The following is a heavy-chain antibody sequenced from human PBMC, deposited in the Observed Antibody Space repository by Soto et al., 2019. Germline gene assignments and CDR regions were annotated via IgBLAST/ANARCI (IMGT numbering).Heavy chain of an antibody. CDR3: ARSFYDSSGYYWYPFDY. CDR1: GGSISSGGYY. D-gene: IGHD3-22*01. CDR2: IYYSGST. V-gene: IGHV4-31*03. J-gene: IGHJ4*02. Sequence: PSETLSLTCTVSGGSISSGGYYWSWIRQHPGKGLEWIGYIYYSGSTYYNPSLKSRVTISVDTSKNQFSLKLSSVTAADTAVYYCARSFYDSSGYYWYPFDYWGQGTLVTVSS.